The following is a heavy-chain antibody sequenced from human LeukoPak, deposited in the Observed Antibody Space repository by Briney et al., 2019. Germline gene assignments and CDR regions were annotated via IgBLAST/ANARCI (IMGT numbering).Heavy chain of an antibody. CDR2: IYYSGST. CDR3: ARLGGDYVGPWFDP. J-gene: IGHJ5*02. CDR1: GGSISSYY. D-gene: IGHD4-23*01. Sequence: SETLSLTCTVSGGSISSYYWSWIRQPPGKGLEWIGYIYYSGSTNYNPSLKSRVTISVDTSKNQFSLKLSSVTAADTAVYYCARLGGDYVGPWFDPWGQGTLVTVSS. V-gene: IGHV4-59*08.